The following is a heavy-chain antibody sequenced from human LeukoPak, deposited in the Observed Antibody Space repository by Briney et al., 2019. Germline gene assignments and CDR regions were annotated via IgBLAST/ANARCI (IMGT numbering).Heavy chain of an antibody. Sequence: PSETLSLTCTVSGGSISSYYWSWIRQPAGKGLEWIGRIYTSGSTNYNPSLKSQVTMSVDTSKNQFSLKLSSVTAADTAVYYCARDGNPYQLLFNWFDPWGQGTLVTVSS. CDR3: ARDGNPYQLLFNWFDP. CDR2: IYTSGST. D-gene: IGHD2-2*01. V-gene: IGHV4-4*07. J-gene: IGHJ5*02. CDR1: GGSISSYY.